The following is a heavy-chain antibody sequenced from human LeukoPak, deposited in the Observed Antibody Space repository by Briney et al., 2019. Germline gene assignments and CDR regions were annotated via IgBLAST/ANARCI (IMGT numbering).Heavy chain of an antibody. Sequence: PGGSLRLSCAASGFTFSNYWMHWVRQVPGKGPVWVSRINSDGSSTTYADSVKGRFTISRDNAKNTLCLQMNSLRAEDTAVYYCARAKGSSSGWYRNDAFDIWGQGTMVTVSS. D-gene: IGHD6-19*01. CDR2: INSDGSST. CDR1: GFTFSNYW. CDR3: ARAKGSSSGWYRNDAFDI. J-gene: IGHJ3*02. V-gene: IGHV3-74*03.